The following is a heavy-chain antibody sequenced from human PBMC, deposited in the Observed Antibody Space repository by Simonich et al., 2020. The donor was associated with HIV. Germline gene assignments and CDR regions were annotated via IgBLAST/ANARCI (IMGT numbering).Heavy chain of an antibody. CDR3: ARDKSIAVSGLDAFDI. CDR2: MYSSGST. Sequence: WIGRMYSSGSTNYNPSLKSRVTMSIDTSKNQFSLTLSSVTAADTAVYYCARDKSIAVSGLDAFDIWGQGTLVTVSS. V-gene: IGHV4-4*07. J-gene: IGHJ3*02. D-gene: IGHD6-19*01.